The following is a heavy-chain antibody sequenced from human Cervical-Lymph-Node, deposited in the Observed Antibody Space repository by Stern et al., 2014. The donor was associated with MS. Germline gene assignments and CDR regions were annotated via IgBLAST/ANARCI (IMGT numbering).Heavy chain of an antibody. CDR3: AREWQLALDY. J-gene: IGHJ4*02. V-gene: IGHV4-39*02. D-gene: IGHD6-6*01. Sequence: QVQLVESGPGLLKPSETLSLTCIVSGGSVSSSDYYWGWIRQPPGKGLEWIGSGYYSGTVYYNSSLESQVTISINPSTNFLSLEFASVPAADTAVYYCAREWQLALDYWGQGILVTVSS. CDR1: GGSVSSSDYY. CDR2: GYYSGTV.